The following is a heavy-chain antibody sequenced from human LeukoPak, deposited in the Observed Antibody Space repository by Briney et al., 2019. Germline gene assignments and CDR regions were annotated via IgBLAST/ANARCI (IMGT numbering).Heavy chain of an antibody. D-gene: IGHD3-9*01. Sequence: GGSLRLSCAASGFTFSSYWMSWVRQAPGKGLEWVANIKQDGREKYYVDSVKGRFTISRDNAKNSLYLQMNSLRAEDTAVYYCARLGPDYDILTGYPKLRYYFDYWGQGTLVTVSS. V-gene: IGHV3-7*01. CDR3: ARLGPDYDILTGYPKLRYYFDY. J-gene: IGHJ4*02. CDR1: GFTFSSYW. CDR2: IKQDGREK.